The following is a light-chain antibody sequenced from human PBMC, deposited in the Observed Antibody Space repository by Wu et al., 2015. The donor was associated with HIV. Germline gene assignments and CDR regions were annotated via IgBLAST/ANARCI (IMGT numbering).Light chain of an antibody. CDR1: QGVDNY. CDR3: QQYGSSPWT. Sequence: EVLMTQSPATLSVSPGESATLSCKASQGVDNYVAWYQQKPGQAPRLLIYGASSRAIGIPDTFSGSGSGTDFTLTITRLEPDDFAVYYCQQYGSSPWTFGLGTTVDIK. V-gene: IGKV3-20*01. J-gene: IGKJ1*01. CDR2: GAS.